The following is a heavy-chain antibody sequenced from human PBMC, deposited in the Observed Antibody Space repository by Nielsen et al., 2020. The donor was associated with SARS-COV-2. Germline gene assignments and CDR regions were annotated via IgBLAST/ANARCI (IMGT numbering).Heavy chain of an antibody. D-gene: IGHD3-9*01. CDR3: ARDVNLTGYYSY. Sequence: ASVKVSCKASGYTFTSNDITWVRQAPGQGLEWMGRISPSNGNTKYAQRFQGRVTMTTDTSTRTVYMELSSLRSEDTAVYYCARDVNLTGYYSYWGQGTLVTVSS. J-gene: IGHJ4*02. CDR2: ISPSNGNT. CDR1: GYTFTSND. V-gene: IGHV1-18*04.